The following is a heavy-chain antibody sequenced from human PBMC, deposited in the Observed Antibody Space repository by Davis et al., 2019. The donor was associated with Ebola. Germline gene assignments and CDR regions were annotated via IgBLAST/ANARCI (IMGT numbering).Heavy chain of an antibody. CDR1: GGSISSYY. J-gene: IGHJ6*02. Sequence: SETLSLTCTVSGGSISSYYWSWIRQPPGKGLEWIGYIYYSGSTNYNPSLKSRFTISLDTSKNQFSLKLSSVTAADTAVYYCARDGEPYYYYGIDVWGQGTTVTVSS. D-gene: IGHD2-21*01. V-gene: IGHV4-59*01. CDR3: ARDGEPYYYYGIDV. CDR2: IYYSGST.